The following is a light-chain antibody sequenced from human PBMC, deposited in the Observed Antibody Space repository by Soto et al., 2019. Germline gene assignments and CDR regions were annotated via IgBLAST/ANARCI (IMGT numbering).Light chain of an antibody. CDR1: STDIGSYNY. V-gene: IGLV2-14*03. Sequence: QSVLTQLASLSGSPGQSLPISCTGTSTDIGSYNYVSWYQQHPGKAPKLMIFDVSYRPSGISDRFSGSKSGNTASLTISGLQPEDEADYYCSSYGASSTLFGGGTKVTVL. CDR3: SSYGASSTL. CDR2: DVS. J-gene: IGLJ2*01.